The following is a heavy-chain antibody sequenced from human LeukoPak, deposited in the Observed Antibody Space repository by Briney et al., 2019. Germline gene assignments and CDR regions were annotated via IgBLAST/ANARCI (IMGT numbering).Heavy chain of an antibody. CDR3: ARDWDSGSYYDY. CDR1: GFTFSSYA. Sequence: GGSLRLSCAASGFTFSSYAMHWVRQAPGKGLEWVAVKSYDGSNKYYADSVKGRFTISRDNSKNTLYLQMNSLRAEDTAVYYCARDWDSGSYYDYWGQGTLVTVSS. V-gene: IGHV3-30*04. J-gene: IGHJ4*02. CDR2: KSYDGSNK. D-gene: IGHD1-26*01.